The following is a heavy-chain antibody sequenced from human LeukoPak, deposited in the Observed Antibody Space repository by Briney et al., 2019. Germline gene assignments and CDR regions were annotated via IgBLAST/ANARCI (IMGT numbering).Heavy chain of an antibody. CDR2: IYPGDSDT. CDR1: EYSFSSYW. Sequence: GESLKISCKGSEYSFSSYWIAWVRQMPGKGLEWMGIIYPGDSDTRHSPSFQGQVTISADKSISTAYLQWSSLKASDTAMYYCARSPVQNWFDPWGQGTLVTVSS. V-gene: IGHV5-51*01. J-gene: IGHJ5*02. D-gene: IGHD6-6*01. CDR3: ARSPVQNWFDP.